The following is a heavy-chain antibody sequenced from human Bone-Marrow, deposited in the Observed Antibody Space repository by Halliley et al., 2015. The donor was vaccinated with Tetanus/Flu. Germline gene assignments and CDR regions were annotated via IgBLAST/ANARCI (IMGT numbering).Heavy chain of an antibody. CDR3: ATVAVAGTPFDD. V-gene: IGHV1-24*01. Sequence: KGLEGMGGFDPEDGEAVYTRKWQGRVTLTEDTSTNPAYMELSSLRSEDTAVYYCATVAVAGTPFDDWGQGPLVTVSS. J-gene: IGHJ4*02. CDR2: FDPEDGEA. D-gene: IGHD6-19*01.